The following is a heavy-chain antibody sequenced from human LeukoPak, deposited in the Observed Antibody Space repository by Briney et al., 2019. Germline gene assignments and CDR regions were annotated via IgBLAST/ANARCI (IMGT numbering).Heavy chain of an antibody. D-gene: IGHD3-10*01. CDR1: GYTFTDFY. CDR2: VRPNNGAT. Sequence: ASVKVSCKASGYTFTDFYIHWVRHAPGQGLEWMGWVRPNNGATKYAEKFQGRVTMTRDTSTSTAHMELSSLRSDDTAEYYCARGRAVLLWFGGHFDYWGQGTLVTVSS. V-gene: IGHV1-2*02. CDR3: ARGRAVLLWFGGHFDY. J-gene: IGHJ4*02.